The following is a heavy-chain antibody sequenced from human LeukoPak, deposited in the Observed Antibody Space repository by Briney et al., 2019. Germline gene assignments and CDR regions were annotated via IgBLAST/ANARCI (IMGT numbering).Heavy chain of an antibody. CDR1: GYTFTSYA. V-gene: IGHV1-3*01. J-gene: IGHJ4*02. D-gene: IGHD2-2*01. Sequence: ASVKVSCKASGYTFTSYAMHWVRQAPGQRLEWMGWINAGNGNTKYSQKFQGRVTITRDTSASTAYMELSSLRSEDTAVYYCARVGRKGVPAAPTSSYFDYWGQGTLVTVSS. CDR2: INAGNGNT. CDR3: ARVGRKGVPAAPTSSYFDY.